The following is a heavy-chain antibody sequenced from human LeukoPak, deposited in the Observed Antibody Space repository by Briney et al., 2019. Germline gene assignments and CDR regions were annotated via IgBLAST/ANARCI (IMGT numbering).Heavy chain of an antibody. V-gene: IGHV3-53*01. CDR1: GFTVSSNY. CDR3: AREVVVTAIPNYYYYGMDV. D-gene: IGHD2-21*02. Sequence: GGSLRLSCAASGFTVSSNYMSWVRQAPGKGLEWVSVIYSGGRTYYADSVKGRFTISRDNSKNTLHLQMNSLRAEDTAVYYCAREVVVTAIPNYYYYGMDVWGQGTTVTVSS. CDR2: IYSGGRT. J-gene: IGHJ6*02.